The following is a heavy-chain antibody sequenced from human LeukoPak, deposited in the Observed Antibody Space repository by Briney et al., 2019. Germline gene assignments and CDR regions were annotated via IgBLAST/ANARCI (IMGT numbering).Heavy chain of an antibody. J-gene: IGHJ4*02. CDR1: GGSFSGYY. CDR2: INRSGST. D-gene: IGHD2-2*02. CDR3: ARGRNYRYCSSTSCYTTDY. V-gene: IGHV4-34*01. Sequence: SETLSLTCAVYGGSFSGYYWSWIRQPPGKGLEWIGEINRSGSTNYNPSLKSRVTISVDTSKNQFSLKLSSVTAADTAVYYCARGRNYRYCSSTSCYTTDYWGQGTLVTVSS.